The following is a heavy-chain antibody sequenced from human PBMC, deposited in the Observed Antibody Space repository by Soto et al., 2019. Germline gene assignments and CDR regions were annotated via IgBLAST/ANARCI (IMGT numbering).Heavy chain of an antibody. CDR1: GFTFSSYA. CDR3: ARDRAFLRNGYTAFAI. J-gene: IGHJ3*02. D-gene: IGHD5-12*01. CDR2: ISSNGGST. Sequence: GGSLRLSCAASGFTFSSYAMHWVRQAPGKGLEYVSAISSNGGSTYYANSVKGRFTISRDNSKNTLYLQMGSLRSDDTAVYYCARDRAFLRNGYTAFAIWGKGTMVTVSS. V-gene: IGHV3-64*01.